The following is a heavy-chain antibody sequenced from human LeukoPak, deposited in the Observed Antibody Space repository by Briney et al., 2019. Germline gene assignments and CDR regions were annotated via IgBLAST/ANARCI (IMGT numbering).Heavy chain of an antibody. J-gene: IGHJ3*02. V-gene: IGHV3-48*02. CDR2: ISAGSSTT. D-gene: IGHD4-17*01. CDR3: ARVRGLFGAYAVLDAFDM. CDR1: GFTFSKAW. Sequence: GGSLRLSCAASGFTFSKAWMSWVRQAPGKGLEWVSYISAGSSTTYYADSVKGRFTISRGNAKNSLYLQMNSLRDEDTAVYYCARVRGLFGAYAVLDAFDMWGQGTMVTVSS.